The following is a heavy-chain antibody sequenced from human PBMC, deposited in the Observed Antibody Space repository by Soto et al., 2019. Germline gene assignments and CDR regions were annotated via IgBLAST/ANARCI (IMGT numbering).Heavy chain of an antibody. CDR2: IYHAGST. CDR3: ATYRKFFQI. J-gene: IGHJ3*02. Sequence: SETLSITCSVSGVSITNSNWWTWVRPPPSKGLEWIGDIYHAGSTKYNPSLKSRVTISVDRSKNHFFLNLTSVTAADTAVYYCATYRKFFQIWGQGTKVTVSS. V-gene: IGHV4-4*02. CDR1: GVSITNSNW.